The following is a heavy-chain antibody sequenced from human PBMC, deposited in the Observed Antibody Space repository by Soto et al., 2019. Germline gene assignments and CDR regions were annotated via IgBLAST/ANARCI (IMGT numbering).Heavy chain of an antibody. CDR2: LYDVDGT. D-gene: IGHD4-17*01. CDR3: ATWHLREHAYDI. V-gene: IGHV3-53*01. Sequence: DVQLVESGGGLSQPGGSLRLSCAASGFTVSGQKYLASVRQAPAQGLEWVSALYDVDGTFYADSVKGRLTTSGDSSRTIVYLQMNSLRPDDPAVYYCATWHLREHAYDIWGQGTAVTVSS. CDR1: GFTVSGQKY. J-gene: IGHJ3*02.